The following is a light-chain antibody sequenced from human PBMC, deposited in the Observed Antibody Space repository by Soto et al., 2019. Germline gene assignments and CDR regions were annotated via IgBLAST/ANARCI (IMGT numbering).Light chain of an antibody. CDR1: QSISSW. V-gene: IGKV1-5*03. Sequence: DIQMTQSPSTLSASVGDRVTITCRASQSISSWLAWYQQKPGKAPKLLIYKASSLESGVPSRFSGSGSGTEFIITISSLQPDDFATYYCQQYNSLWTFGQGTKVEIK. CDR2: KAS. J-gene: IGKJ1*01. CDR3: QQYNSLWT.